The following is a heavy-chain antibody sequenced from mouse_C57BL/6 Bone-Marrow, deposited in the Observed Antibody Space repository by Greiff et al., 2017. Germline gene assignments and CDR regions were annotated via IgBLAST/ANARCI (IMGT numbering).Heavy chain of an antibody. Sequence: QVQLQQPGAELVKPGASVKMSCKASGYTFTSYWITWVKQRPGQGLEWIGDIYPGSGSTNYNEKFKSKATLTVDTSSSTAYMQLSSLTSEDSAVYYCARWTHYYGSSFDYWGQGTTLTVSS. CDR1: GYTFTSYW. J-gene: IGHJ2*01. CDR2: IYPGSGST. CDR3: ARWTHYYGSSFDY. D-gene: IGHD1-1*01. V-gene: IGHV1-55*01.